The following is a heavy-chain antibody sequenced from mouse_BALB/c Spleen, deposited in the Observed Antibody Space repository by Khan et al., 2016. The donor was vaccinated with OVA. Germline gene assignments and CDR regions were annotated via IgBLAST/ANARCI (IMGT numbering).Heavy chain of an antibody. Sequence: EVQLVESGPGLVKPSQSLSLTCTVTGYSITSDYAWNWIRQFPGNILEWMGYITYSGGTSYLPSLKSRISITRDTSKNPFFLQLNYVTTEDSATYYCARWFAYWGQGTLVTVS. V-gene: IGHV3-2*02. CDR1: GYSITSDYA. CDR3: ARWFAY. CDR2: ITYSGGT. J-gene: IGHJ3*01.